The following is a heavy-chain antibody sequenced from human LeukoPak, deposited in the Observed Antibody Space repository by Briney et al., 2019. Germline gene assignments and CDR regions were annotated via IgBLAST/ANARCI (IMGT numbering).Heavy chain of an antibody. V-gene: IGHV3-30*04. D-gene: IGHD6-19*01. J-gene: IGHJ4*02. Sequence: PGRSLRLSCAASGFTFSSYAMHWVRQAPGKGLEWVAVISYDGSNKYYADSVKGRFTISRDNSKNTLYLQMNSLRAEDTAVYYCARDFGARGWFDYWGQGTLVTVSS. CDR3: ARDFGARGWFDY. CDR1: GFTFSSYA. CDR2: ISYDGSNK.